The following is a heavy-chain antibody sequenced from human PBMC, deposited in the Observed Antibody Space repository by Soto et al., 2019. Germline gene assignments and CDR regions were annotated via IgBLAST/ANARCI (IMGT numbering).Heavy chain of an antibody. D-gene: IGHD2-2*01. CDR2: IIGSGTST. J-gene: IGHJ4*02. Sequence: EVQLLESGGGLVQPGGSLRLSCAASGCTFSSYAMSWVRQAPGMGLEWVSGIIGSGTSTYYADSVKGRFTISRDNSKNTLFLQMNSLRAEDTAVYYFAKGKGLTVSSTNYWGQGTLVTVSS. V-gene: IGHV3-23*01. CDR1: GCTFSSYA. CDR3: AKGKGLTVSSTNY.